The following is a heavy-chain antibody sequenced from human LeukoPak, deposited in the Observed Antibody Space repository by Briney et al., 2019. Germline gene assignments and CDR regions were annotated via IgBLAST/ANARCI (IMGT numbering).Heavy chain of an antibody. Sequence: SQTLSLTCAISGDSVSSNSAAWNWIRQSPSRVLEWLGRTYYRSRWYNDYAVSVKSRITINPDTSKNQFSLQLNSVTPEDTAVYYCARDDDSSGYYPYYFDYWGQGTLVTVSS. J-gene: IGHJ4*02. CDR3: ARDDDSSGYYPYYFDY. CDR2: TYYRSRWYN. V-gene: IGHV6-1*01. CDR1: GDSVSSNSAA. D-gene: IGHD3-22*01.